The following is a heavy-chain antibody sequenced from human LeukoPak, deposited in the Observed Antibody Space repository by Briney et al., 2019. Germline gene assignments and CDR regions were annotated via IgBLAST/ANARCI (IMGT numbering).Heavy chain of an antibody. CDR1: GGSISSYY. V-gene: IGHV4-59*08. CDR3: ARHTMGVVAAAHAFDI. D-gene: IGHD2-15*01. J-gene: IGHJ3*02. Sequence: SETLSLTCTVSGGSISSYYWTWIRQPPGKGLEWIGYIYYSGGTNYNPSLKSRVTISVDTSKNQFSLKLSSVTAADTAVYYCARHTMGVVAAAHAFDIWGQGTMVTVSS. CDR2: IYYSGGT.